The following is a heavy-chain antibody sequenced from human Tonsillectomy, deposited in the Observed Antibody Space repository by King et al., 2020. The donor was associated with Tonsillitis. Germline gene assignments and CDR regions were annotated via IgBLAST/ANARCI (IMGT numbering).Heavy chain of an antibody. CDR3: ARDTGLLWLGELFGAYADY. CDR2: ISSSSSYI. J-gene: IGHJ4*02. Sequence: VQLVESGGGLVKPGGSLRLSCAASGFTFSSYSMNWVRQAPGKGLEWVSAISSSSSYIYYADSVKGRFTISRDNAKNSLYLQMNSLRAEDTAVYYCARDTGLLWLGELFGAYADYWGQGTLVTVSS. D-gene: IGHD3-10*01. V-gene: IGHV3-21*01. CDR1: GFTFSSYS.